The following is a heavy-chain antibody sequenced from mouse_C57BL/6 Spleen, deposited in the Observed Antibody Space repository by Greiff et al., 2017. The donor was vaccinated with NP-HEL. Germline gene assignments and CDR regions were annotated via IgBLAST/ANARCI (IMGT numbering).Heavy chain of an antibody. Sequence: QVQLQQPGAELVKPGASVKLSCKASGYTFTSYWMQWVNPRPGLGLAWIGEIDPSDSYTNYNQKFKGKATLTVYTSSSTAYMQLSSLTSEDSAVYYCARGGVITTGGAMDYWGQGTSVTVSS. CDR1: GYTFTSYW. J-gene: IGHJ4*01. CDR3: ARGGVITTGGAMDY. V-gene: IGHV1-50*01. D-gene: IGHD2-4*01. CDR2: IDPSDSYT.